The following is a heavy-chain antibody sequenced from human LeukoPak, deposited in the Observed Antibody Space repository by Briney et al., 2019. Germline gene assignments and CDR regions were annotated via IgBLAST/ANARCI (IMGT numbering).Heavy chain of an antibody. J-gene: IGHJ4*02. CDR3: AREDDGEILW. CDR1: GGSVSGGSYY. V-gene: IGHV4-61*01. CDR2: FYYTGST. Sequence: SETLSLTCTVSGGSVSGGSYYWSWIRQPPGKGLEWIGYFYYTGSTNYNPSLKSRVTISVDTSKNQFSLRLSSVTAADTAVYYCAREDDGEILWWGQGTLVTVSS. D-gene: IGHD2-21*01.